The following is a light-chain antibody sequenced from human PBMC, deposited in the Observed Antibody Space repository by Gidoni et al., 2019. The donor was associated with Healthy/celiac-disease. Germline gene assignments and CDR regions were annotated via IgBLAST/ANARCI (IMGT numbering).Light chain of an antibody. Sequence: SYFLTQPPSVPVSPVPTARITCGGNNIGSKSVHWYQQKPGQAPVLVVYDDSDRPSGIPERFSGSNSGNTATLTISRVEAGDEADYYCQVWDSSSDHPDVVFGGGTKLTVL. CDR2: DDS. CDR1: NIGSKS. J-gene: IGLJ2*01. CDR3: QVWDSSSDHPDVV. V-gene: IGLV3-21*02.